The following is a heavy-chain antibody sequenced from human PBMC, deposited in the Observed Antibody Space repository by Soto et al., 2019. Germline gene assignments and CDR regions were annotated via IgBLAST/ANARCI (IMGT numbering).Heavy chain of an antibody. J-gene: IGHJ5*02. V-gene: IGHV4-39*01. CDR1: GGSISSSSYY. CDR3: ARIITIFGVVPQDWFDP. Sequence: SETLSLTCTVSGGSISSSSYYWGWIRQPPGKGLEWIGSIYYSGSTYYNPSLKSRVTISVDTSKNQFSLKLSSVTAADTAVYYCARIITIFGVVPQDWFDPWGQGTLVTVSS. D-gene: IGHD3-3*01. CDR2: IYYSGST.